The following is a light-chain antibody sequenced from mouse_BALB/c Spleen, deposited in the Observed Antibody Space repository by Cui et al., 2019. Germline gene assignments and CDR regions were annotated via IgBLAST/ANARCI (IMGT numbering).Light chain of an antibody. V-gene: IGKV14-111*01. J-gene: IGKJ1*01. CDR2: RAN. CDR3: LQYDEFPWT. CDR1: QDMNSY. Sequence: DSTMTQSPSSLSASVGERVTITCKASQDMNSYLSWFQQKPGKSPKTLIYRANRLVDGVPSRFSGSGSGQDYSLTISSLEYEDMGIYYCLQYDEFPWTFGGGTKLEIK.